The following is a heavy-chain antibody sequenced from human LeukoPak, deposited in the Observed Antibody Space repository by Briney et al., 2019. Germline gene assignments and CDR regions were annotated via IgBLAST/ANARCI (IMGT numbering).Heavy chain of an antibody. CDR2: IIGGSSGST. D-gene: IGHD2-21*02. J-gene: IGHJ4*02. V-gene: IGHV3-23*01. CDR3: AKDHANTPVVTN. Sequence: PRGSLRLSCAAPGFTFSDYAMSWVRQAPGKGLEWLSVIIGGSSGSTYYADSVTGRFTVSRDNSKNTVDLQMNNLRLDDTAIYYCAKDHANTPVVTNWGQGILVSVSS. CDR1: GFTFSDYA.